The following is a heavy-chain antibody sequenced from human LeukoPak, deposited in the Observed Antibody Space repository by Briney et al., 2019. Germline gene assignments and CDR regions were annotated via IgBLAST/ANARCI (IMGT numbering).Heavy chain of an antibody. CDR1: GFTFSQYS. CDR3: ARDAGNSGYGCDL. V-gene: IGHV3-48*01. D-gene: IGHD5-12*01. CDR2: IRSSSET. J-gene: IGHJ5*02. Sequence: GGSLRLSCAASGFTFSQYSMNWVRQAPGKGLEWVSHIRSSSETFYADSVRGRFTISRDNARNSLYLQMNNLRGEDTAIYYCARDAGNSGYGCDLWGQGTLVTVSS.